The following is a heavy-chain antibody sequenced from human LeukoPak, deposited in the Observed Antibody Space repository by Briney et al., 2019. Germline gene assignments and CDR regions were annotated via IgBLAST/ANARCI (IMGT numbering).Heavy chain of an antibody. CDR3: ASQKAGQWLRFDP. V-gene: IGHV4-61*02. CDR1: GGSISSSSYY. J-gene: IGHJ5*02. Sequence: SETLSLTCTVSGGSISSSSYYWSWIRQPAGKGLEWIGRIYTSGSTNYNPSLKSRVTMSLDTSKNQFPLKLSSVTAADTAVYYCASQKAGQWLRFDPWGQGTLVTVSS. D-gene: IGHD6-19*01. CDR2: IYTSGST.